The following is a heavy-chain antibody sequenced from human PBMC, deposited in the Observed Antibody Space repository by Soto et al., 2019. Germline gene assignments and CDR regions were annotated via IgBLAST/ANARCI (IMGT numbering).Heavy chain of an antibody. Sequence: SEPLSLTGTVSGGSISSGGYFWSWVRQHPGKGMEWIGNIYYSGRTYYNPSLKSRVTISVDTSKNQFSLKLSSVTAADTAVYYCARFAREENPKVGSWYYFDYWGQGTRVTVSS. D-gene: IGHD6-13*01. V-gene: IGHV4-31*03. CDR1: GGSISSGGYF. CDR2: IYYSGRT. CDR3: ARFAREENPKVGSWYYFDY. J-gene: IGHJ4*02.